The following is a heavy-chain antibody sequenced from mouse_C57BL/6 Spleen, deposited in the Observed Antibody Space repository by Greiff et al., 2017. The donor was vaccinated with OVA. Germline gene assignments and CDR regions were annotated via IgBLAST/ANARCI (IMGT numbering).Heavy chain of an antibody. CDR3: TRKGFYYGSRYWYFDV. CDR1: GFTFTDYE. V-gene: IGHV1-15*01. Sequence: QVQLQQSGAELVRPGASVTLSCKASGFTFTDYEMHWVKQTPVHGLEWIGAIDPETGGTAYNQKFKGKAILTADKSSSTAYMELRSLTSEDSAVYYCTRKGFYYGSRYWYFDVWGTGTTVTVSS. J-gene: IGHJ1*03. CDR2: IDPETGGT. D-gene: IGHD1-1*01.